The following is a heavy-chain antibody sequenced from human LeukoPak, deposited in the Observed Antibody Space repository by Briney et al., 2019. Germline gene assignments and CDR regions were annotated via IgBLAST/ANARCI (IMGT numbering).Heavy chain of an antibody. Sequence: SETLSLTCTVSGGSISSYYLSWIRQPPGKGLEWIGYIYYSGSTNYNPSLKCRVTISVDTSKNQFSLKASSVTAADTAVYCCARVKDYCDYVAHFDLWGRGTLVTVSS. CDR1: GGSISSYY. CDR3: ARVKDYCDYVAHFDL. D-gene: IGHD4-17*01. CDR2: IYYSGST. J-gene: IGHJ2*01. V-gene: IGHV4-59*01.